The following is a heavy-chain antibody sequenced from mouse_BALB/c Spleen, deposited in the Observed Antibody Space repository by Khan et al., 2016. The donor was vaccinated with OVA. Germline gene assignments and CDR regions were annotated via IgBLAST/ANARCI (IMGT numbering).Heavy chain of an antibody. CDR3: GRDGSRYNDAMDY. CDR2: ISSSGST. D-gene: IGHD2-3*01. CDR1: GYSITSDYA. J-gene: IGHJ4*01. Sequence: EVELVESGPGLVKPSQSLSLTCTVTGYSITSDYAWNWIRQFPGNKLEWMGYISSSGSTNYNPALKSRISITRDTSKNQFFLQLNSVTTEDTATYYCGRDGSRYNDAMDYWGQGTSVTVSS. V-gene: IGHV3-2*02.